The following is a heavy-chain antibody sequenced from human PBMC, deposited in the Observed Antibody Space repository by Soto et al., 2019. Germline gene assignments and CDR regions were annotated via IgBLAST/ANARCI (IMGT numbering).Heavy chain of an antibody. CDR1: GGSFTYT. V-gene: IGHV1-69*01. D-gene: IGHD5-18*01. CDR2: IIPIFGTT. Sequence: QMHLVQSGAEVKKPGSSVKVSCKASGGSFTYTLSWVRQAPGQELEWMGGIIPIFGTTNYAQKFQDRVTITADESTKTAYMELNTLTSEDTAVYYCARLHSHGTYGMDVWGQGTTVTVSS. CDR3: ARLHSHGTYGMDV. J-gene: IGHJ6*02.